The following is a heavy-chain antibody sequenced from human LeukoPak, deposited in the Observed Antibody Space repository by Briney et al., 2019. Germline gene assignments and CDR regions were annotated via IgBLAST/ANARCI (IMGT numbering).Heavy chain of an antibody. CDR2: IYYSGST. CDR1: GGSISSSSYY. D-gene: IGHD4-17*01. CDR3: ARLWPATLDYEGDWFDP. V-gene: IGHV4-61*05. Sequence: PSETLSLTCTVSGGSISSSSYYWGWIRQPPGKGLEWIGYIYYSGSTNYNPPLKSRVTISVDTSKNQFSLKLSSVTAADTAVYYCARLWPATLDYEGDWFDPWGQGTLVTVSS. J-gene: IGHJ5*02.